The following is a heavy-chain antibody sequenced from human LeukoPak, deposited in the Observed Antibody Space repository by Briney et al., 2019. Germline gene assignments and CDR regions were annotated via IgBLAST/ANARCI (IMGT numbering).Heavy chain of an antibody. V-gene: IGHV3-21*01. D-gene: IGHD1-7*01. CDR2: ISRASESI. CDR3: ARGATDTTRWFDP. CDR1: GFMFSSYW. J-gene: IGHJ5*02. Sequence: GGSLRLSCAASGFMFSSYWMSWVRQAPGKGLEWVSIISRASESIFYADSVKGRFTISRDNAKNSLYLQMNGLRAEDTAAYYCARGATDTTRWFDPWGQGTLVTVSS.